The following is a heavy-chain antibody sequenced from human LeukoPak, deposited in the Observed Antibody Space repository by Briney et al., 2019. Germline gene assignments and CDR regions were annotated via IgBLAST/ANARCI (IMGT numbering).Heavy chain of an antibody. Sequence: ASVKVSCKASGYTFTSHYMHWVRQAPGQGLEWMGIINPSGGSTSYAQKFQGRVTMTRDTSTSTVYMELSSLRSEDTAVYYCARCQGYSSGAPPGRFDPWGQGTLVTVSS. V-gene: IGHV1-46*01. J-gene: IGHJ5*02. CDR1: GYTFTSHY. CDR3: ARCQGYSSGAPPGRFDP. D-gene: IGHD6-19*01. CDR2: INPSGGST.